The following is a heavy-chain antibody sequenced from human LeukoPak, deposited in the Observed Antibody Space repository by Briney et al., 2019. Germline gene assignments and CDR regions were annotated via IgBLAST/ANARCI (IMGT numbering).Heavy chain of an antibody. V-gene: IGHV3-21*01. J-gene: IGHJ4*02. CDR2: ISSSSNNI. Sequence: GGSLRLSCAASGFTFSTYTMNWVRQAPGKGLEWVSSISSSSNNINYADSVKGRFTISRDNAMNSVHLQMNSLRVEDTAVYYCARGYQRPDYWGQGTLITV. CDR3: ARGYQRPDY. CDR1: GFTFSTYT. D-gene: IGHD2-2*01.